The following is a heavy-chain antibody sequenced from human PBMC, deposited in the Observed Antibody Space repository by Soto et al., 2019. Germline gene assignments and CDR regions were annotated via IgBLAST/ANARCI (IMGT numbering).Heavy chain of an antibody. D-gene: IGHD6-19*01. CDR1: GDSISSGIDY. V-gene: IGHV4-31*03. CDR2: IYHSGST. J-gene: IGHJ4*02. CDR3: ARQYSSGWYQHFDY. Sequence: QGQLQESGPGQVKPAQTLSLTCTVSGDSISSGIDYLGWIRHHPGKGLEWIGHIYHSGSTYYNPSLNSRVTISVDTSKNQFSLKLSSVTAADTAVYYCARQYSSGWYQHFDYWGQGALVTVAS.